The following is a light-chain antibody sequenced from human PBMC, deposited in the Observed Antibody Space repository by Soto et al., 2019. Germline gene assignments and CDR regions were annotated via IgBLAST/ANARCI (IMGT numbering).Light chain of an antibody. CDR2: GAS. J-gene: IGKJ4*01. CDR1: QSVSSN. CDR3: QHYNKLPLT. Sequence: EIVLTQSPATLSVSPGERATLSCRASQSVSSNLAWYQQKPGLAPRLVIYGASTRATGIPARFSGSGSGTEFTLTISSLQSEDFAVYYCQHYNKLPLTFGGGAKVEIK. V-gene: IGKV3-15*01.